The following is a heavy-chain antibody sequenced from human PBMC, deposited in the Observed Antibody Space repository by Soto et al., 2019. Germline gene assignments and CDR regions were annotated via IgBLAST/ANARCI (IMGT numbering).Heavy chain of an antibody. CDR3: ARDRVCSGGSCYPNRTIYYYYGMDV. CDR1: GSTFSSYA. V-gene: IGHV1-69*13. CDR2: IIPIFGTA. D-gene: IGHD2-15*01. Sequence: SVKVSCKASGSTFSSYAISWVRQAPGQGLEWMGGIIPIFGTANYAQKFQGRVTITADESTSTAYMELSSLRSEDTAVYYCARDRVCSGGSCYPNRTIYYYYGMDVWGQGTTVTVSS. J-gene: IGHJ6*02.